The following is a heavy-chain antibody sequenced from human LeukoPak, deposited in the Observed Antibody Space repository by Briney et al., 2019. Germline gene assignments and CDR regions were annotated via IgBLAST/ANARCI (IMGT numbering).Heavy chain of an antibody. CDR3: AKGTFSTTVTTFLDY. V-gene: IGHV1-2*02. Sequence: GASVKVSCKASGYTFTGYYMHWVRQAPGQGLEWMGWINPNSGGTNYAQKFQGRVTMTRDTSISTAYMELSRLRSDDTAVYYCAKGTFSTTVTTFLDYWGQGTLVTVSS. CDR1: GYTFTGYY. CDR2: INPNSGGT. D-gene: IGHD4-17*01. J-gene: IGHJ4*02.